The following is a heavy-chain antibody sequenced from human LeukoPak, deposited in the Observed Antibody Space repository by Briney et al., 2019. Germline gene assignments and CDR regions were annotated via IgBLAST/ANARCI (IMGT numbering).Heavy chain of an antibody. V-gene: IGHV1-8*01. CDR1: GYTFTSYD. D-gene: IGHD3-22*01. CDR2: MNPNSGNT. J-gene: IGHJ6*02. Sequence: ASVKVSCKASGYTFTSYDINWVRQATGQGLEWMGWMNPNSGNTGYAQKSQGRVTMTRNTSISTAYMELSSLRSEDTAVYYCARGQDSSGYYYVYYYYYGMDVWGQGTTVTVSS. CDR3: ARGQDSSGYYYVYYYYYGMDV.